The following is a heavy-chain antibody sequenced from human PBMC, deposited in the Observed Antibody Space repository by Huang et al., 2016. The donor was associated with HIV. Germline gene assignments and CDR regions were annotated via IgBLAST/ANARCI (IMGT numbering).Heavy chain of an antibody. CDR1: GGSFSNHV. CDR3: ARESNIVVVPHTIKFFDY. D-gene: IGHD2-2*01. Sequence: QVQLVQSGAEVKKPGSSVKVSCKASGGSFSNHVFSWVRQGPGQGLEWMGGISPIFGTTNYAQKFLGRVTITADESTGTAYLELSSLRSEDTAVYFCARESNIVVVPHTIKFFDYWGQGTLVTVSS. CDR2: ISPIFGTT. V-gene: IGHV1-69*01. J-gene: IGHJ4*02.